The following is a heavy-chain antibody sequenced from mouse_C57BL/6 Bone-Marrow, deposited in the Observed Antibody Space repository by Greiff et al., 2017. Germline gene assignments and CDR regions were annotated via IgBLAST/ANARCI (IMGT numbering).Heavy chain of an antibody. D-gene: IGHD2-1*01. Sequence: QVQLQQPGAELVKPGASVKMSCKASGYTFTSYWITWVKQRPGQGLEWIGDIYPGSGSTNYHEKFKSKATLTVDTSSSTAYMQLSSLASEDSAVYYCASNGNCPMDYWGQGTSVTVSS. CDR1: GYTFTSYW. CDR3: ASNGNCPMDY. CDR2: IYPGSGST. V-gene: IGHV1-55*01. J-gene: IGHJ4*01.